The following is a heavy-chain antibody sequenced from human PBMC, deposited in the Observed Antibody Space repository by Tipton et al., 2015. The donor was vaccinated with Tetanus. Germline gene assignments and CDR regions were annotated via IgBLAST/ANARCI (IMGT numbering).Heavy chain of an antibody. V-gene: IGHV6-1*01. D-gene: IGHD3-9*01. Sequence: GLVKPSQTLSLTCAISGDSVSSNSAAWNWIRQSPSRGLEWLGRTYYRSKWYNDYAVSVKSRITINPDTSKNQFSLQLNSVTPEDTAVYYCARDIPLFSNTLTGPSGWFAPWGQGTLVTVSS. CDR1: GDSVSSNSAA. CDR2: TYYRSKWYN. CDR3: ARDIPLFSNTLTGPSGWFAP. J-gene: IGHJ5*02.